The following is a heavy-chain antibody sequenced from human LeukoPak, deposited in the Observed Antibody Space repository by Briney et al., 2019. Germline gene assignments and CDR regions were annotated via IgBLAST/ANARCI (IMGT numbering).Heavy chain of an antibody. Sequence: PGGSLRLSCAASGFTFSNYWMHWVRQAPGKGLVWVSRMNSDGSSTSYADSVKGRFTISRDNAKNTLYLQMNSLRAEDTAVYYCARDWIGAFDYWGQETLVTVSS. CDR1: GFTFSNYW. J-gene: IGHJ4*02. CDR2: MNSDGSST. V-gene: IGHV3-74*01. D-gene: IGHD1-1*01. CDR3: ARDWIGAFDY.